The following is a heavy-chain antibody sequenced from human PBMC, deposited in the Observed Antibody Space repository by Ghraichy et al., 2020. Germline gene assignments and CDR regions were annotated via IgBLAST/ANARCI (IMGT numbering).Heavy chain of an antibody. Sequence: LSLTCVVSVFSLSHYCMSWVRQAPGKGLEWVANIKQDGSEKNYADSVKGRCTISRDNAKNTLFLQMNSLRAEDTAVYYCARDRPTPFITRILTDWGQGTMVTVS. CDR3: ARDRPTPFITRILTD. D-gene: IGHD3-22*01. CDR1: VFSLSHYC. V-gene: IGHV3-7*01. CDR2: IKQDGSEK. J-gene: IGHJ4*02.